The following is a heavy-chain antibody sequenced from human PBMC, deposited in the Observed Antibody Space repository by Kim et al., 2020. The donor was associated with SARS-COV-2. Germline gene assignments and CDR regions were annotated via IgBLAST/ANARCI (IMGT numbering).Heavy chain of an antibody. J-gene: IGHJ5*02. CDR1: GGTFSSYA. Sequence: SVKVSCKASGGTFSSYAISWVRQAPGQGLEWMGGIIPIFGTANYAQKFQGRVTITADESTSTAYMELSSLRSEDTAVYYCARDSYGYDSSGYYLGWFDPWGQGTLVTVSS. D-gene: IGHD3-22*01. CDR3: ARDSYGYDSSGYYLGWFDP. CDR2: IIPIFGTA. V-gene: IGHV1-69*13.